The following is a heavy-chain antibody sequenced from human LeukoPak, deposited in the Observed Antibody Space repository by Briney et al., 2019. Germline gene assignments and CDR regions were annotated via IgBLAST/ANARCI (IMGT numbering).Heavy chain of an antibody. CDR3: ARVVDDSSGYDAFDI. CDR2: IYYSGST. D-gene: IGHD3-22*01. CDR1: GGSISSGDYY. J-gene: IGHJ3*02. Sequence: PSQTLSLTCTVSGGSISSGDYYWSWIRQPPGKGLEWIGYIYYSGSTYYNPSLESRVTISVDTSKNQFSLKLSSVTAADTAVYYCARVVDDSSGYDAFDIWGQGTMVTVSS. V-gene: IGHV4-30-4*08.